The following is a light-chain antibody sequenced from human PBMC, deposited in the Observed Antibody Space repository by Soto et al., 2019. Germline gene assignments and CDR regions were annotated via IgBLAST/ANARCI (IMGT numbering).Light chain of an antibody. J-gene: IGKJ4*01. Sequence: EIVLTQSPVTLSLSPGERATLSCRASQSVSTFLAWYQQKPGQAPRLLIYDTSNRATGIPARFSGSGSGTDFTLTISSLEPEDFAVYYCQQRSSGPPLTFGGGTKVEIK. CDR2: DTS. CDR3: QQRSSGPPLT. V-gene: IGKV3-11*01. CDR1: QSVSTF.